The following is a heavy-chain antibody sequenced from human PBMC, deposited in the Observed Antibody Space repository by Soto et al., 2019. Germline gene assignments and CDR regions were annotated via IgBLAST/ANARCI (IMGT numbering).Heavy chain of an antibody. Sequence: PGGSLRLSCAASGFTFSSYWMHWVRQAPGKGLVWVSRINSDGSSTSYADSVKGRFTISRDNAKNTLYLQMNSLRAEDTAVYYCARDPSLRFQTYYHYYGLAVWAQGTTVPVSS. CDR3: ARDPSLRFQTYYHYYGLAV. CDR1: GFTFSSYW. CDR2: INSDGSST. V-gene: IGHV3-74*01. J-gene: IGHJ6*02. D-gene: IGHD4-17*01.